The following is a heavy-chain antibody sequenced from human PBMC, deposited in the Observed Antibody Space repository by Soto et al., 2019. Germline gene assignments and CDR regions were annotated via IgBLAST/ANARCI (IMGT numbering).Heavy chain of an antibody. Sequence: VGSLRLSCAASGFTFSSYAMSWVRQAPGKGLEWVSAISGSGGSTYYADSVKGRFTISRDNSKNTLYLQMNSLRAEDTAVYYCAKDSGYYYDSSGYFKDWFDPWGQGTLVTVSS. CDR3: AKDSGYYYDSSGYFKDWFDP. D-gene: IGHD3-22*01. CDR1: GFTFSSYA. V-gene: IGHV3-23*01. J-gene: IGHJ5*02. CDR2: ISGSGGST.